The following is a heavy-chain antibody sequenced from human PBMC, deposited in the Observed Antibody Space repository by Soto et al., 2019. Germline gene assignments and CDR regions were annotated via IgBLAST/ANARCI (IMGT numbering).Heavy chain of an antibody. CDR2: IYASGST. V-gene: IGHV4-4*07. CDR1: GGSISSYF. CDR3: ARCPSGYRSSWYYFDY. Sequence: SETLSLTCTVSGGSISSYFWSWIRQPAGKGLEWIGRIYASGSTNYNPSLKSRVTMSGDTSKNQFSLKLSSVTAADTVVYYCARCPSGYRSSWYYFDYWGRGALVTVSS. J-gene: IGHJ4*02. D-gene: IGHD6-13*01.